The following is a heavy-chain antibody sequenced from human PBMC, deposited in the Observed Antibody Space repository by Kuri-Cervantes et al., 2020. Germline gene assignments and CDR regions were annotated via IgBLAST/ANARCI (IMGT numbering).Heavy chain of an antibody. CDR3: VKDNPLDY. Sequence: GESLKISCAASGFDFSNYGMFWVRQAPGKGLEWVAVIRFDESNQYYADSVKGRFAISRDNSRNTLFLQMNSLRPEDTAVYYCVKDNPLDYWGPGTLVTVSS. J-gene: IGHJ4*02. CDR2: IRFDESNQ. CDR1: GFDFSNYG. V-gene: IGHV3-30*02.